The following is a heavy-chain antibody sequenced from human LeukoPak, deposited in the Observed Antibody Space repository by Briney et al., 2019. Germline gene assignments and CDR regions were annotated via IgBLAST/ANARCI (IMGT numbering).Heavy chain of an antibody. CDR1: GGSISSSSYY. J-gene: IGHJ4*02. Sequence: PSETLSLTCTVSGGSISSSSYYWSWIRQPAGKGLEWIGRIYTSGSTNYNPSLKSRVTMSVDTSKNQFSLKLSSVTAADTAVYYCARGCVISDCTNGVGDDFDYWGQGTLVTVSS. CDR2: IYTSGST. D-gene: IGHD2-8*01. V-gene: IGHV4-61*02. CDR3: ARGCVISDCTNGVGDDFDY.